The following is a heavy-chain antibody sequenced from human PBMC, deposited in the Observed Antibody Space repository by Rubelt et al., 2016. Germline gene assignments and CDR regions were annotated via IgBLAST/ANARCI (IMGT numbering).Heavy chain of an antibody. CDR3: ARTKDEGYYYYGMDV. CDR1: GGSISSYY. V-gene: IGHV4-59*08. J-gene: IGHJ6*02. Sequence: QVQLQESGPGLVKPSETLSLTCTVSGGSISSYYWSWIRQPPGKGLEWIGYIYYSGSTNYNPSLKSRVTIAADTSKNDFSLKLSSVTAADTAMYYCARTKDEGYYYYGMDVWGQGTTVTVSS. CDR2: IYYSGST. D-gene: IGHD2-15*01.